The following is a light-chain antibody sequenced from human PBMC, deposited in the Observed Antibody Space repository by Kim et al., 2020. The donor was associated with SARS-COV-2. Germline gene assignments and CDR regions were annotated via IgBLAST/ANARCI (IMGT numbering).Light chain of an antibody. V-gene: IGLV2-14*03. CDR2: DVT. Sequence: QSALTQPASVSGSPGQSVAISCTGTSSDVGGYNFVSWFQQHPGKAPKLVIYDVTKRPSGVSNRFSGSKSGNTASLTISELQAEDEADYYCSSSTPNTTPLFGGGTQLTVL. J-gene: IGLJ2*01. CDR1: SSDVGGYNF. CDR3: SSSTPNTTPL.